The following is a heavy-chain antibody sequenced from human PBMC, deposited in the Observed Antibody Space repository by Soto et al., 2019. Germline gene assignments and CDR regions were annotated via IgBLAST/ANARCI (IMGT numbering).Heavy chain of an antibody. CDR3: ARTCRSGGSCYHEY. Sequence: ASVKVSCKASGYTFSSFGINWVRQAPGQGLEWVGWVSVYNDDTKYAQNFQGGVSLTTDTSTSTTYMEVGSLRSDDTAVYYCARTCRSGGSCYHEYWGEGALVTVPS. J-gene: IGHJ4*02. CDR1: GYTFSSFG. CDR2: VSVYNDDT. V-gene: IGHV1-18*01. D-gene: IGHD2-15*01.